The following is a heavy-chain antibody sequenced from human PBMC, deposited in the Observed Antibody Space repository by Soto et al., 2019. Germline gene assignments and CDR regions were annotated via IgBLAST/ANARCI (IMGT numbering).Heavy chain of an antibody. D-gene: IGHD6-13*01. CDR2: INHSGST. V-gene: IGHV4-34*01. J-gene: IGHJ4*02. CDR3: ARTRAAAGTWAP. CDR1: GGSFSGYY. Sequence: SETLSLTCAVYGGSFSGYYWSWIRQPPGKGLEWIGEINHSGSTNYNPSLKSRVTISVDTSKNQFSLKLSSVTAADTAVYYCARTRAAAGTWAPWGQGTLVTVSS.